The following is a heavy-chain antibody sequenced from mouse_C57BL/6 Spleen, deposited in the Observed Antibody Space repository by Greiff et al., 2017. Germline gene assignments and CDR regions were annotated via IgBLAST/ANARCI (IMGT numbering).Heavy chain of an antibody. CDR3: TRGGDYDPFDY. CDR2: IDPSDSET. V-gene: IGHV1-52*01. CDR1: GYTFTSYW. D-gene: IGHD2-4*01. Sequence: VQLQQPGAELVRPGSSVKLSCKASGYTFTSYWMHWVKQRPIQGLEWIGNIDPSDSETHYNQKFKDKATLTVDKSSSTAYMQLSSLTSEDSAVYCCTRGGDYDPFDYWGQGTTLTVSS. J-gene: IGHJ2*01.